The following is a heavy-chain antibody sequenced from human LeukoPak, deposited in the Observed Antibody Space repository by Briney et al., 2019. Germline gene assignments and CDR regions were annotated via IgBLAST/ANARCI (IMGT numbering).Heavy chain of an antibody. CDR3: ARDLGYCSGGSCYTWFDP. Sequence: ASVKVFCKASGYTFTSYGISWVRQAPGQGLEWMGWISAYNGNTNYAQKLQGRVTMTTDTSTSTAYMELRSLRSDDTAVYYCARDLGYCSGGSCYTWFDPWGQGTLVTVSS. D-gene: IGHD2-15*01. CDR2: ISAYNGNT. CDR1: GYTFTSYG. J-gene: IGHJ5*02. V-gene: IGHV1-18*01.